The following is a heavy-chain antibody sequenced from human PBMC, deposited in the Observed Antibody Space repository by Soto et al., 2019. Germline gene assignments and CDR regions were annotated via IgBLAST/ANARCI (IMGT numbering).Heavy chain of an antibody. D-gene: IGHD3-10*01. CDR1: GFPFSSYG. Sequence: QVHLVESGGGVVQPGDSLRLSCAASGFPFSSYGMHWVRQTPGKGLEWVAVTSYNGSNKYYADSVKGRFTISRDNSKNTLYLQMNSLRAEDTAVYYCAKDQPDGLELLWFGEGWWYFDLWGRGTLVTVSS. CDR3: AKDQPDGLELLWFGEGWWYFDL. J-gene: IGHJ2*01. CDR2: TSYNGSNK. V-gene: IGHV3-30*18.